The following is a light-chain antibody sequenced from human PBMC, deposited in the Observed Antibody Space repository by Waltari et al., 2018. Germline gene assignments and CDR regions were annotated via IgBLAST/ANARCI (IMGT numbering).Light chain of an antibody. Sequence: IVLTQSPVTLSLSPGASATLSCRASQSVFNYLAWYQQKPGQAPRLLIYDTSNRATGIPDRFSASGSGTDFTLTISRLEPEDFAVYYCHQRSSWPLTFGGGTKVEIK. J-gene: IGKJ4*01. CDR2: DTS. CDR1: QSVFNY. V-gene: IGKV3-11*01. CDR3: HQRSSWPLT.